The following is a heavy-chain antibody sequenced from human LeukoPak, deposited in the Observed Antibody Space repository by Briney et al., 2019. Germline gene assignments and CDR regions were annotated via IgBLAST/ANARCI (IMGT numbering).Heavy chain of an antibody. CDR1: GFTFSSYS. V-gene: IGHV3-48*01. D-gene: IGHD3-16*02. CDR2: ISSSSSTI. CDR3: ARAGFIPSAFDI. Sequence: GGSLRLSCAASGFTFSSYSMNWVRQAPGKGLDWVSYISSSSSTIYYADSVKGRFTISRDNPKNSLYLQMNSLRAEDTAVYYCARAGFIPSAFDIWGQGTMVTVSS. J-gene: IGHJ3*02.